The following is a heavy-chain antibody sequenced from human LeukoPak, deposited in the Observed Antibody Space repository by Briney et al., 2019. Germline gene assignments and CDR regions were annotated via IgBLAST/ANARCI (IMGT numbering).Heavy chain of an antibody. J-gene: IGHJ4*02. Sequence: HPGGSLRLSCAASGFTFSRYWMNWVRQAPGKGLEWVANIKQDGSEKYYVDSVKGRFTISRDNAKNSLYLQMSSLRAEDTAVYYCARDQYYWGQGTLVTVSS. CDR3: ARDQYY. CDR2: IKQDGSEK. CDR1: GFTFSRYW. V-gene: IGHV3-7*01.